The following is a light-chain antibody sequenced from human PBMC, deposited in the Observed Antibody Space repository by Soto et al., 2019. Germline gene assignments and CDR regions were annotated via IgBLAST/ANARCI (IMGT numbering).Light chain of an antibody. CDR2: GAS. V-gene: IGKV3-20*01. CDR3: T. Sequence: EIVLTQSPGTLSLSPGERATLSCRASQSVSSSYLAWYQQKPGQAPRLLIYGASSRATGIPDRFSGSGSGTDFTLTISRLEPEDFAVYSTTFGQGTKLEIK. J-gene: IGKJ2*01. CDR1: QSVSSSY.